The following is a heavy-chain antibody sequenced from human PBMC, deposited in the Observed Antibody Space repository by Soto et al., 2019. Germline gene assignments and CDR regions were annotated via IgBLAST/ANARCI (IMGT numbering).Heavy chain of an antibody. Sequence: SETLSLTCTVSGGSISSGDYHWSWIRQPPGKGLEWIGYIYYSGSTYYNPSLKSRVTISVDTSKNQFSLKLSSVTAADTAVYYCASYITMVRGVFDYWGQGTLVTVSS. CDR3: ASYITMVRGVFDY. D-gene: IGHD3-10*01. CDR1: GGSISSGDYH. CDR2: IYYSGST. J-gene: IGHJ4*02. V-gene: IGHV4-30-4*01.